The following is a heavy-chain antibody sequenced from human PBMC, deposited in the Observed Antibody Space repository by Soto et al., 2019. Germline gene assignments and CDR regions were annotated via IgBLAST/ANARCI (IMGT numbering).Heavy chain of an antibody. CDR3: ARDMRSSGYYYGMDV. D-gene: IGHD3-10*01. CDR1: GFTFTSYD. Sequence: EVQLVESGGALVKPGGSLRLSCAASGFTFTSYDMNWVRQAPGKGLEWVSCISSSSSYIYYADSVKGRFTVSRDNAKNSLYLQMNSLRAEDTAVYYCARDMRSSGYYYGMDVWGQGTTVTVSS. V-gene: IGHV3-21*01. CDR2: ISSSSSYI. J-gene: IGHJ6*02.